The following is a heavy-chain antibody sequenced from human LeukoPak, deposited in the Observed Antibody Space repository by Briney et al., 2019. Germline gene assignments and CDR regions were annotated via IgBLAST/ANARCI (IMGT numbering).Heavy chain of an antibody. CDR1: GGSISSYY. V-gene: IGHV4-59*08. J-gene: IGHJ4*02. Sequence: SETLSLTCTVSGGSISSYYWSWIRQPPGKGLEWIGYIYYSGSTNYNPSLKSRVTISVDTSKNQFSLKLSSVTAAGAAVYYCARRTSGGVVADYYFDYWGQGTLVTVSS. CDR3: ARRTSGGVVADYYFDY. CDR2: IYYSGST. D-gene: IGHD3-16*02.